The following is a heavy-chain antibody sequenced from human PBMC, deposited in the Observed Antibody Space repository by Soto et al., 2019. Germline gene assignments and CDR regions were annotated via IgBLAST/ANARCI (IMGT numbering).Heavy chain of an antibody. Sequence: GSLRLSCSASGFTFSSYAMHWVRQAPGKGLEYVSAISSNGGSTYYADSVKGRFTISRDNSKNTLYLQMSSLRAEDTAVYYCVKGDALRYFDWLTAFDIWGQGTMVTVSS. CDR2: ISSNGGST. CDR1: GFTFSSYA. CDR3: VKGDALRYFDWLTAFDI. D-gene: IGHD3-9*01. V-gene: IGHV3-64D*06. J-gene: IGHJ3*02.